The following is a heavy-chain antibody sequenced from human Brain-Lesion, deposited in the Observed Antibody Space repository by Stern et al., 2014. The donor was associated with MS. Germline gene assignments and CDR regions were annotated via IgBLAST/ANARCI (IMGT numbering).Heavy chain of an antibody. V-gene: IGHV1-2*02. Sequence: QVQLMQSGAEVKKPGASVKVSCKTSGYIFTGYYIHWVRQAPGQGLEWMAWIKPNTGGPKYAQKFQGRVTMSRDTSISTAYVELSSLTSDDTAVYYCARDQRGITIFGVVTDYYYLGMDVWGQGTTVTVSS. D-gene: IGHD3-3*01. CDR3: ARDQRGITIFGVVTDYYYLGMDV. CDR2: IKPNTGGP. J-gene: IGHJ6*02. CDR1: GYIFTGYY.